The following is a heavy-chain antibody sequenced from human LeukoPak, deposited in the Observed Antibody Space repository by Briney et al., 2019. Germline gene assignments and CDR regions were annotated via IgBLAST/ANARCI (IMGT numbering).Heavy chain of an antibody. Sequence: SETLSLTCTVSGGSISSHYWSWIRQPPGKGLEWIGYIYYSGSTNYNPSLKSRVTISVDTSKNQFSLELSSVTAADTAVYYCARFGDTAMVLDYWGQGTLVTVSS. CDR1: GGSISSHY. V-gene: IGHV4-59*11. CDR2: IYYSGST. J-gene: IGHJ4*02. CDR3: ARFGDTAMVLDY. D-gene: IGHD5-18*01.